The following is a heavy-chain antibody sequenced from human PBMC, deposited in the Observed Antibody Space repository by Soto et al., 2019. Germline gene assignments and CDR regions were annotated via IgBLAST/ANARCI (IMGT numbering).Heavy chain of an antibody. CDR2: ISYDGSNK. J-gene: IGHJ6*02. CDR1: GFTFSSYA. Sequence: GGSLRLSCAASGFTFSSYAMHWVRQAPGKGLEGVAVISYDGSNKYYADSVKGRFTISRDNSKNTLYLQMNSLRAEDTVVYYCARDRHQSELLNGMDVWGQGTTVTVSS. V-gene: IGHV3-30-3*01. D-gene: IGHD1-26*01. CDR3: ARDRHQSELLNGMDV.